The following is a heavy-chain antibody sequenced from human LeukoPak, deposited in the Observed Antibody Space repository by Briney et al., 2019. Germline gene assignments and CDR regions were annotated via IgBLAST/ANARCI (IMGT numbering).Heavy chain of an antibody. CDR2: IRSRTHDYAT. J-gene: IGHJ3*02. CDR3: TRLTIDYGDYMDGFDI. CDR1: GFTFSGSA. V-gene: IGHV3-73*01. Sequence: GGSLRLSRAASGFTFSGSAMHWVRQASGKGLEWIGRIRSRTHDYATAYPESVKGRFTISRDDLKNTAYLQMNSLKTEDTAVYYCTRLTIDYGDYMDGFDIWGQGTMVTVSS. D-gene: IGHD4-17*01.